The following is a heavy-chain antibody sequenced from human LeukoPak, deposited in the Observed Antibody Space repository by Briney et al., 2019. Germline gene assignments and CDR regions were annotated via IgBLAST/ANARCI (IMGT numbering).Heavy chain of an antibody. CDR1: GYTLTSYG. CDR3: ARSYCTTTSCYRRDFGH. D-gene: IGHD2-2*02. Sequence: ASVKVSCKASGYTLTSYGISWVRQAPGQGLEWMGWISGYNGNTNYAQKLQGRVSMTTDTSTSTAYMELRSLRSDDTAVYYCARSYCTTTSCYRRDFGHWGQGTLVTVSS. J-gene: IGHJ4*02. V-gene: IGHV1-18*01. CDR2: ISGYNGNT.